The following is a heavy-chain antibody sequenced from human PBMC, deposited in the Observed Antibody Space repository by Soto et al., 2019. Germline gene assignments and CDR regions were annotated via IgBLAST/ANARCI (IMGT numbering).Heavy chain of an antibody. CDR1: GGSFSGFY. Sequence: QVQLQQWGAGLLKPSETLSLTCAVHGGSFSGFYWTWIRQPPGKGLVWIGEINHSGSSNYNPPLKSRVTMSLDTSRNQFSLSLNSVTAADTAVYYCARMAGPWYFDLWGRGTLVTVSS. CDR2: INHSGSS. CDR3: ARMAGPWYFDL. J-gene: IGHJ2*01. V-gene: IGHV4-34*01.